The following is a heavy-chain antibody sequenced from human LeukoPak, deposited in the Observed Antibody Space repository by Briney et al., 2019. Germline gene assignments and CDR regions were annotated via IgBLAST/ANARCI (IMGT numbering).Heavy chain of an antibody. J-gene: IGHJ4*02. CDR1: GFTFSSYG. CDR3: AKAFDLWSGSFDY. CDR2: IRYDGSNK. V-gene: IGHV3-30*02. Sequence: PGGSLRLSCAASGFTFSSYGMHWVRQAPGKGLEWVAFIRYDGSNKYYADSVKGRFTISRDNSKNTLYLQMNSLRAEDTAVYYCAKAFDLWSGSFDYWGQGTLVTVSS. D-gene: IGHD3-3*01.